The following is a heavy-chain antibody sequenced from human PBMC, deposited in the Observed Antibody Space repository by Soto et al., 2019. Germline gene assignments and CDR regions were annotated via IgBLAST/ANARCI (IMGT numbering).Heavy chain of an antibody. CDR3: ATLWALTDAFDV. CDR2: VDPEDGET. CDR1: GYTFTDYY. D-gene: IGHD3-16*01. J-gene: IGHJ3*01. Sequence: ASVKVSCKVSGYTFTDYYMHWVQQAPGKGLEWMGLVDPEDGETIYAEKFQVRVTITADTSTGTAYMELSSLRSEDTAVYYCATLWALTDAFDVWGQGTMVTVSS. V-gene: IGHV1-69-2*01.